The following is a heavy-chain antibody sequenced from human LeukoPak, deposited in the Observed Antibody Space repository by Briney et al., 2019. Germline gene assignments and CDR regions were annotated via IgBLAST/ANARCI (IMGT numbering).Heavy chain of an antibody. D-gene: IGHD1-26*01. CDR2: IYYSGST. V-gene: IGHV4-61*08. Sequence: SQTLSLTCTVSGGSISSGDYYWSWIRQPPGKGLEWIGYIYYSGSTNYNPSLKSRVTISVDTSKNQFSLKLSSVTAADTAVYYCARGVGATTAPDYWGQGTQVTVSS. CDR1: GGSISSGDYY. CDR3: ARGVGATTAPDY. J-gene: IGHJ4*02.